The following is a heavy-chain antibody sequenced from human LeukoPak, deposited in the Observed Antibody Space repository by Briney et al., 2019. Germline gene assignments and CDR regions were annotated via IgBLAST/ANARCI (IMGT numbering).Heavy chain of an antibody. Sequence: GGSLRLSCAASEFDFSTHAMTWVRQAPGKGLEWVSAISISGTKTYYADSVKGRFTISRDNPKNTLYLQMNSLRVEDTAVYYCSYNHYDHWGPGTLVTVSS. V-gene: IGHV3-23*01. CDR3: SYNHYDH. D-gene: IGHD1-1*01. CDR1: EFDFSTHA. J-gene: IGHJ4*02. CDR2: ISISGTKT.